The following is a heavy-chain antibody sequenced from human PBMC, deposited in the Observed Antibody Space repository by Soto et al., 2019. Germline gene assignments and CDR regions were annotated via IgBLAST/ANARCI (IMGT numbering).Heavy chain of an antibody. D-gene: IGHD2-21*02. CDR1: GFTFSSYA. V-gene: IGHV3-23*01. CDR3: AVGLISDMVVVTAFRAMNY. Sequence: EVQLLESGGGLVQPGGSLRLSCAASGFTFSSYAMSWVRQAPGKGLEWVSAISGSGGSTYYADSVKGRFTISRDNTKSKLYMQRDSLRAEDTAVYYWAVGLISDMVVVTAFRAMNYWGQGTLVTVSS. J-gene: IGHJ4*02. CDR2: ISGSGGST.